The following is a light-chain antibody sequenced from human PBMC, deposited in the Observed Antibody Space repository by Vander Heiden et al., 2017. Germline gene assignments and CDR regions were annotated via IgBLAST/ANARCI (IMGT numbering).Light chain of an antibody. CDR2: AAS. Sequence: AIRMTQSPSSLSASTGDRVTITCRASQGISSYLAWYQQKPGKAPKLLIYAASTLQSGVPSRFSGSGSGTDVTLTISCLQSEDFATYYCQQYSSYPYTFGQGTKLEIK. J-gene: IGKJ2*01. CDR1: QGISSY. V-gene: IGKV1-8*01. CDR3: QQYSSYPYT.